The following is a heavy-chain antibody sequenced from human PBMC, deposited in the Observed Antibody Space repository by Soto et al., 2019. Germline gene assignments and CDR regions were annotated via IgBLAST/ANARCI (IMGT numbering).Heavy chain of an antibody. V-gene: IGHV1-2*04. D-gene: IGHD6-19*01. CDR1: GYTFTSYY. CDR3: ARDRLSGWYGKSFYYGMDV. CDR2: INPNSGGT. J-gene: IGHJ6*02. Sequence: GASVKVSCKASGYTFTSYYMHWVRQAPGQGLEWMGWINPNSGGTNYAQKFQGWVTMTRDTSISTAYMELSRLRSDDTAVYYCARDRLSGWYGKSFYYGMDVWGQGTTVTVSS.